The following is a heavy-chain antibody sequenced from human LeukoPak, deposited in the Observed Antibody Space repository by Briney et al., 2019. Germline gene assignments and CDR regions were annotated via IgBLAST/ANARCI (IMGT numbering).Heavy chain of an antibody. CDR2: ISAYNGNT. CDR3: AREGAGYCSSTSCYWYYYGMDV. V-gene: IGHV1-18*01. CDR1: GYTFTSYG. Sequence: GASVKVSCKASGYTFTSYGISWVRQAPGQGLEWMGWISAYNGNTNYAQKLQGRVTMTTDTSTSTACMELRSLRSDDTAVYYCAREGAGYCSSTSCYWYYYGMDVWGQGTTVTVSS. J-gene: IGHJ6*02. D-gene: IGHD2-2*01.